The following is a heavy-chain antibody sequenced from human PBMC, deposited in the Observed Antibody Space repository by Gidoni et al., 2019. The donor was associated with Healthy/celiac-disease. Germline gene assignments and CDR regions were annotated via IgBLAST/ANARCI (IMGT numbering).Heavy chain of an antibody. J-gene: IGHJ4*02. Sequence: QVQLQESGPGLVKPSQTLSLTCPVSGGSISSGGYYWSWLRQHPGKGLEWIGYIYYSGSTYYNPSLKSRVTISVDTSKNQFSLKLSSVTAADTAVYYCAREGRWPPPAYNGPIDYWGQGTLVTVSS. CDR1: GGSISSGGYY. D-gene: IGHD1-1*01. CDR3: AREGRWPPPAYNGPIDY. V-gene: IGHV4-31*03. CDR2: IYYSGST.